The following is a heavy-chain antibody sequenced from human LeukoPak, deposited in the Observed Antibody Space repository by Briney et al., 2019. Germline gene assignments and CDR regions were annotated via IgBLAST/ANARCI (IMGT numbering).Heavy chain of an antibody. CDR3: ARDSKTLTTEPGHFDY. CDR2: VIPMFDTV. CDR1: GTFGTHA. D-gene: IGHD4-17*01. V-gene: IGHV1-69*05. Sequence: SVKVSCKASGTFGTHALSWVRQAPGQGLEWMGRVIPMFDTVIYAQKFQDRVTITTDKSTSTAYMELSSLRSEDTAVYYCARDSKTLTTEPGHFDYWGQGTLVSVSP. J-gene: IGHJ4*02.